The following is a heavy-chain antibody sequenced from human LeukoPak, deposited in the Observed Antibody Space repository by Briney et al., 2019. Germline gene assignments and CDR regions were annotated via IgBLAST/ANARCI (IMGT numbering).Heavy chain of an antibody. V-gene: IGHV3-9*01. CDR2: ISWNSGSI. Sequence: PGGSLRLSCAASGFTFDDYAMHWVRQAPGKGLEWVSGISWNSGSIGYADSVKGRFTISRDNAKNSLYLQMNSLRAEDTALYYCAKDNVVWGAYCYYMDVWGKGTTVTISS. J-gene: IGHJ6*03. CDR1: GFTFDDYA. D-gene: IGHD3-10*01. CDR3: AKDNVVWGAYCYYMDV.